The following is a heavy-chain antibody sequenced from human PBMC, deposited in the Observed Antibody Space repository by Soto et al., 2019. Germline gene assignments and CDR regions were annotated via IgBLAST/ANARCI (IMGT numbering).Heavy chain of an antibody. Sequence: SGTLSLTCTVSVGSISRYYWSWIRQPPGKGLEWIGYIYYSGSTNYNPSLKSRVTISVDTSKNQFSLKLSSVTAADTAVYHCARMLGYSDANFEYWGQGTLVPVSS. CDR1: VGSISRYY. CDR2: IYYSGST. J-gene: IGHJ4*02. D-gene: IGHD5-18*01. V-gene: IGHV4-59*01. CDR3: ARMLGYSDANFEY.